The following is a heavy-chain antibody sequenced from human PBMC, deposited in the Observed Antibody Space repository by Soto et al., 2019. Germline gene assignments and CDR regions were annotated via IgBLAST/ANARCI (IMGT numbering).Heavy chain of an antibody. CDR1: GFSFSSHA. D-gene: IGHD6-13*01. CDR3: VSEQQSRRVGDY. V-gene: IGHV3-30-3*01. J-gene: IGHJ4*02. CDR2: ISYDGVSK. Sequence: GGSLRLSCAASGFSFSSHAMHWVRQAPGKGLEWVAGISYDGVSKYYTGSVKGRFTIARDNSRNALYLQLNSLSSGDTAIYYCVSEQQSRRVGDYWGLGTLVTVSS.